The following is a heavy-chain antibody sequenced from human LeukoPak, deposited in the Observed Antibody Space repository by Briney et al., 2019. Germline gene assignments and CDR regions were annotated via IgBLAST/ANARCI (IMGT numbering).Heavy chain of an antibody. CDR1: GFTFSSYS. J-gene: IGHJ3*02. V-gene: IGHV3-21*01. CDR2: ISSSSYI. CDR3: ARIIVVVTSDAFDI. Sequence: GGSLRLSCAASGFTFSSYSMNWVRQAPGKGLEWVSSISSSSYIYYADSVKGRFTISRDNAKNSLYLQMNSLRAEDTAVYYCARIIVVVTSDAFDIWGQGTMVTVSS. D-gene: IGHD2-21*02.